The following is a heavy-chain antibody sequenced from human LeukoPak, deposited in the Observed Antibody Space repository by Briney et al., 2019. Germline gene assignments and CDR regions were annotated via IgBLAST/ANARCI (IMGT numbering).Heavy chain of an antibody. V-gene: IGHV4-61*02. CDR1: GGSISSGSYY. Sequence: KPSETLSLTCAVSGGSISSGSYYWSWIRQPAGKGLEWIGRIYTSGSTNYNPSLKSRVTISVDTSKNQFSLQLSSVTAADTAVYYCARDPVPRYCSGGSCLKGGHWFDPWGQGTLVTVSS. CDR2: IYTSGST. CDR3: ARDPVPRYCSGGSCLKGGHWFDP. D-gene: IGHD2-15*01. J-gene: IGHJ5*02.